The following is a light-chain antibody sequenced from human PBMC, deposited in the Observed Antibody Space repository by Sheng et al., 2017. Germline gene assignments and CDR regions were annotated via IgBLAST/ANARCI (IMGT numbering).Light chain of an antibody. Sequence: QSALTQPRSVSGSPGQSVTISCTGTSSNVGAYNFVSWYQQHPGKAPKLIVYDVSKRPSGVPDRFSGSKFGNTASLAISGLQADDETEYYCYSYAGTYTLVFGGGTKLTV. V-gene: IGLV2-11*01. CDR2: DVS. CDR1: SSNVGAYNF. CDR3: YSYAGTYTLV. J-gene: IGLJ2*01.